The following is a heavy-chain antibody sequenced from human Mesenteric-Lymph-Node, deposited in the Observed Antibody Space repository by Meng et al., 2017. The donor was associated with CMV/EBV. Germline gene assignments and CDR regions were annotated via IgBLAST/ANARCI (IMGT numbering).Heavy chain of an antibody. CDR3: AINIAVAGFNF. CDR2: ISSDSVYI. CDR1: GFTFSSYS. J-gene: IGHJ4*02. Sequence: GESLKISCAASGFTFSSYSMTWVRQAPGKGLEWVSSISSDSVYIYYADSVKGRFTISRDNAKNSLYLQMNSLRAEDAAVYYCAINIAVAGFNFWGQGTLVTVSS. V-gene: IGHV3-21*01. D-gene: IGHD6-13*01.